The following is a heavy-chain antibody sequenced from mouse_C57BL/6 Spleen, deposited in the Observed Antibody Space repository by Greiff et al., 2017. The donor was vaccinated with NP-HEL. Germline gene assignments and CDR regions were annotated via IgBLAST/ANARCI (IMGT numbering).Heavy chain of an antibody. Sequence: VQLKQSGPGLVKPSQSLSLTCSVTGYSITSGYYWNWIRQFPGNKLEWMGYISYDGSNNYNPSLKNRISITRDTSKNQFFLKLNSVTTEDTATYYCAREGDGYYIPFAYWGQGTLVTVSA. CDR2: ISYDGSN. V-gene: IGHV3-6*01. D-gene: IGHD2-3*01. CDR3: AREGDGYYIPFAY. CDR1: GYSITSGYY. J-gene: IGHJ3*01.